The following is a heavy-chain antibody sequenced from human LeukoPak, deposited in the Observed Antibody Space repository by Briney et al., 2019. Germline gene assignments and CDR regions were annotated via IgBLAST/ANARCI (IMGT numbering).Heavy chain of an antibody. CDR3: ARRDCSSTSCQGFDP. D-gene: IGHD2-2*01. CDR1: GYSFTSYW. J-gene: IGHJ5*02. CDR2: IYPGDSDT. V-gene: IGHV5-51*01. Sequence: ASVKVSCKGSGYSFTSYWIGWVRQMPGKGLEWMGIIYPGDSDTRYSPSFQGQVTISADKSISTAYLQWSSLKASDTAMYYRARRDCSSTSCQGFDPWGQGTLVTVSS.